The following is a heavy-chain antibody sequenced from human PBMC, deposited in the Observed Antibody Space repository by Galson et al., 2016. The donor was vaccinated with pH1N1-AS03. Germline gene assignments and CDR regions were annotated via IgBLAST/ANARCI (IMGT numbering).Heavy chain of an antibody. D-gene: IGHD1-1*01. V-gene: IGHV1-18*01. CDR1: GYTFSNYG. CDR3: TRLTGSGP. CDR2: IKNNNDNT. J-gene: IGHJ5*02. Sequence: SVKVSCKASGYTFSNYGITWVRQAPGQGLQWMGWIKNNNDNTIYGQNFQGRVTLTTDPSTNTAYMELKNLRSDDTAVYYCTRLTGSGPWGQGTRVTVSS.